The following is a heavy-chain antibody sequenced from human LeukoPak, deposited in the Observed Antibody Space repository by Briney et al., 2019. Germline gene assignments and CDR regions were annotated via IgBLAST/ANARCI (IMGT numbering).Heavy chain of an antibody. D-gene: IGHD3-10*01. CDR3: AKTGGDSVLYYYYMDV. V-gene: IGHV3-30*02. CDR1: GFTLTSYG. CDR2: IKYDGSNK. J-gene: IGHJ6*03. Sequence: GGSLRLSCAASGFTLTSYGMHWVRQAPGKGLEGVAFIKYDGSNKNYADSVKGRFTISRDYSKNTLYLQMNGLRAEDTAVYYCAKTGGDSVLYYYYMDVWGKGPTVTVSS.